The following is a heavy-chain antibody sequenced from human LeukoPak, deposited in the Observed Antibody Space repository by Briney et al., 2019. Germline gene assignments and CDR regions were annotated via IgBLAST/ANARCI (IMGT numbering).Heavy chain of an antibody. D-gene: IGHD2-15*01. CDR3: ARYCSGVSCYSGYDY. CDR2: ISTNGGGT. J-gene: IGHJ4*02. Sequence: GGSLRLSCAASGFTFSTYAMHWVRQTPGKGLEYVLAISTNGGGTYYAHSVKGRFTISRDNSKNTLYLQMGSLRAEDMAVYYCARYCSGVSCYSGYDYWGQGTLVTVSS. CDR1: GFTFSTYA. V-gene: IGHV3-64*01.